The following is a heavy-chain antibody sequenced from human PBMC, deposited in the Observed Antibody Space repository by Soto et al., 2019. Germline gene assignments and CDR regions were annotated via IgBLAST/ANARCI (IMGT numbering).Heavy chain of an antibody. J-gene: IGHJ6*02. D-gene: IGHD3-16*01. CDR3: ARHYICRGGDCYYYGMDV. Sequence: GESLKISCKGSGYSFTKYWISWVRQMPGKVLEWMGRIDPSDSYINYGPSFQGHVTISADKSINTAYLQWSSLRASDTAIYYCARHYICRGGDCYYYGMDVWGQGXTVTVYS. CDR1: GYSFTKYW. CDR2: IDPSDSYI. V-gene: IGHV5-10-1*01.